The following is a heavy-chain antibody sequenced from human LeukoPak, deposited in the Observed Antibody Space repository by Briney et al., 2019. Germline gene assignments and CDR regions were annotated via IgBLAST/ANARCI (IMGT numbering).Heavy chain of an antibody. CDR1: GDTFTAYY. CDR2: SNPNSGGT. J-gene: IGHJ4*02. CDR3: ARWTEDTSGYPFPLDY. V-gene: IGHV1-2*02. Sequence: ASVKVSCKASGDTFTAYYMHWVRQAPGQGLEWMGWSNPNSGGTNYAQKFQGRVTMTRDTSISTAYMELSRLRSDDTAMYYCARWTEDTSGYPFPLDYWGQGTLVTVSS. D-gene: IGHD3-22*01.